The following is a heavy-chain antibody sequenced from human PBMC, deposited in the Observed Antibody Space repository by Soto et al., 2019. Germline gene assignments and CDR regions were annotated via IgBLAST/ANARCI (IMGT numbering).Heavy chain of an antibody. CDR1: GDSISSSHW. J-gene: IGHJ6*02. Sequence: SETLSLTCAVSGDSISSSHWWTWVRQPPEKGLEWIGEIHHSGRTNYNPSLKGRVAISVDKSKSQFSLRVSSVTAADTAVYYCAKDTMVAEARRGLVVWGQGTTLNVFS. CDR2: IHHSGRT. V-gene: IGHV4-4*02. D-gene: IGHD2-8*01. CDR3: AKDTMVAEARRGLVV.